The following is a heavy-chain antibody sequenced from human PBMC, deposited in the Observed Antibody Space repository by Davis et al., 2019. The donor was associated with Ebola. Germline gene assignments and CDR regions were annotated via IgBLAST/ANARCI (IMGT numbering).Heavy chain of an antibody. V-gene: IGHV1-46*01. D-gene: IGHD6-13*01. Sequence: ASVKVSCKASGYTFTSYYIHWVRQAPGQGLEWMGAIKPSSGIIDYAQKFQGRVTVTMDTSTSTVYMELNSLRAEDTALYYCAKVGIAGEFDYWGQGTLVTVSS. CDR2: IKPSSGII. CDR1: GYTFTSYY. CDR3: AKVGIAGEFDY. J-gene: IGHJ4*02.